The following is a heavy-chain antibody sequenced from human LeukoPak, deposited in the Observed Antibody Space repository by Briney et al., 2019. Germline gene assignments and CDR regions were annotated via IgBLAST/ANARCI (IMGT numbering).Heavy chain of an antibody. Sequence: GGSLTLPCAASGFTFSIYVTPWVRQAPGKGLEWVAFIRYDGSNKYYADSVKGRFTISRDNSKNTLYLQMNSLRAEDTAEYYCVKDPRVRGPQGNWFDTWGQGTLVTVSS. CDR1: GFTFSIYV. J-gene: IGHJ5*02. CDR2: IRYDGSNK. D-gene: IGHD3-10*01. CDR3: VKDPRVRGPQGNWFDT. V-gene: IGHV3-30*02.